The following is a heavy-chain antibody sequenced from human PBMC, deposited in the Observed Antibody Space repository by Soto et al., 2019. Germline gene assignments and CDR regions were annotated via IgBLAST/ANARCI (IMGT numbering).Heavy chain of an antibody. CDR3: ARHGYNYGGGYFDY. V-gene: IGHV3-66*04. J-gene: IGHJ4*02. D-gene: IGHD5-18*01. CDR2: IYSGGST. Sequence: EVQLVESGGCLVQPGVSLRLSCAASGVTVSSNYMSWVRQAPGKGLEWVSVIYSGGSTYYADSVKGRFTISRDNSKNTLYLQMNSLRAEDTAVYYCARHGYNYGGGYFDYWGKGTLVTVSS. CDR1: GVTVSSNY.